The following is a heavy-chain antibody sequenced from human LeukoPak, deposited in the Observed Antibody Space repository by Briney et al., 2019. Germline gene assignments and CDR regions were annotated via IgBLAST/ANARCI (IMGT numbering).Heavy chain of an antibody. CDR2: IWYDGSKQ. V-gene: IGHV3-33*01. CDR3: GRYYVMDV. CDR1: GFNFRNYG. Sequence: GRSLRLSCAASGFNFRNYGMHWVRQAPGKGLEWVAVIWYDGSKQYYADSVKGRFTISRDNSKNTLYLQMNSLRAEDTAVYYCGRYYVMDVWGQGTSVTVSS. J-gene: IGHJ6*02.